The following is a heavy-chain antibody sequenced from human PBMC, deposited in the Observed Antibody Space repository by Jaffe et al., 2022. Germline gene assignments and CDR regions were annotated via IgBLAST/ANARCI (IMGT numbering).Heavy chain of an antibody. Sequence: QVQLVQSGAEVKEPGASVKVSCKASGYSFTSNVIFWVRQAPGQSLEWMGWINPGNGNTKYSQNFQGRVTFTMDTSATTAYMDLSGLRSEDTAFYYCARDRYSKSPGRSSWFDPWGQGTLVTVSS. J-gene: IGHJ5*02. D-gene: IGHD3-10*01. CDR1: GYSFTSNV. CDR3: ARDRYSKSPGRSSWFDP. V-gene: IGHV1-3*01. CDR2: INPGNGNT.